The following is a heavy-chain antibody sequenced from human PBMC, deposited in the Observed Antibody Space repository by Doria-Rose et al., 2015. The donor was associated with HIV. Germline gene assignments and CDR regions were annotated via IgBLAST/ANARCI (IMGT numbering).Heavy chain of an antibody. CDR3: ARIKSSRWYHKYYFDF. D-gene: IGHD6-13*01. V-gene: IGHV2-26*01. CDR1: GVSLSSPGMG. CDR2: IESDDDR. Sequence: ESGPVLVKPTETLTLTCTVSGVSLSSPGMGVSWIRQPPGQALEWLANIESDDDRSYTTSLKSRLTISRGTSKSQVVLTMTDMDPVDTATYYCARIKSSRWYHKYYFDFWGQGTLVIVSA. J-gene: IGHJ4*02.